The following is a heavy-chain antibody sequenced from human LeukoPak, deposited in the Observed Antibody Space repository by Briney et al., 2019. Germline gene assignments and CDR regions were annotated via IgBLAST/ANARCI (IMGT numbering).Heavy chain of an antibody. D-gene: IGHD5-18*01. V-gene: IGHV1-46*01. CDR1: GYTFTSYY. CDR2: INPSGGST. Sequence: ASVKVSCKASGYTFTSYYMHWVRQAPGQGLEWMGIINPSGGSTSYAQKFQGRVTMTRDTSTSTVYMELSSLRSEDTAVYHCARDQNRDTAMVTGIDDYWGQGTLVTVSS. J-gene: IGHJ4*02. CDR3: ARDQNRDTAMVTGIDDY.